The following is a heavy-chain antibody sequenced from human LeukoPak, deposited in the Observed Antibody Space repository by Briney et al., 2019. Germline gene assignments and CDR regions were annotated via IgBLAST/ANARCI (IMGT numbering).Heavy chain of an antibody. Sequence: GGSLRLSCAASGFTVSSNYMSWVRQAPGKGLEWVSVIYSGGSTYYADSVKGRFTISRDNSKNTLYLQMNSLRAEDTAVYYCAREGSVEMATADAFDIWGQGTMVTVSS. CDR1: GFTVSSNY. J-gene: IGHJ3*02. CDR3: AREGSVEMATADAFDI. V-gene: IGHV3-53*01. D-gene: IGHD5-24*01. CDR2: IYSGGST.